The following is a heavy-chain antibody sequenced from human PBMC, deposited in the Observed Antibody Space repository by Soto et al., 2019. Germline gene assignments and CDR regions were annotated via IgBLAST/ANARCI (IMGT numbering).Heavy chain of an antibody. V-gene: IGHV3-30*04. Sequence: QVQLVESGGGMVQPGTSLRLSCAASGFTFNSLSLHWVRQRPDKGLEWVAVISHDGRVTFYACFVKGRFTVSRDNSKNHIYLQVNSLRAEDTAGYYCAREPYGESQYFDYWGQGTLVTVSS. CDR1: GFTFNSLS. CDR3: AREPYGESQYFDY. J-gene: IGHJ4*02. D-gene: IGHD2-21*01. CDR2: ISHDGRVT.